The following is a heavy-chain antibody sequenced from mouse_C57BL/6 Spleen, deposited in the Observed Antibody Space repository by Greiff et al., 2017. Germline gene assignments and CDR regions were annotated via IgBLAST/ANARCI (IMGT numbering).Heavy chain of an antibody. D-gene: IGHD2-4*01. CDR3: ARSPYDYSYYFDY. Sequence: QVQLQQPGAELVKPGASVKLSCKASGYTFTSYWMHWVKQRPGQGLEWIGMIHPNSGSTNYNEKFKSKATLTVDKSSSTAYMQLSSLTSEDSAVYYCARSPYDYSYYFDYWGQGTTLTVSS. J-gene: IGHJ2*01. CDR2: IHPNSGST. V-gene: IGHV1-64*01. CDR1: GYTFTSYW.